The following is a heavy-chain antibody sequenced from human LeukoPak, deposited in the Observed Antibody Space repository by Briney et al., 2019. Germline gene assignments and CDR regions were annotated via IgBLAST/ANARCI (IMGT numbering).Heavy chain of an antibody. CDR2: IIHTGST. Sequence: SETLSLTCSVSGGSISSSNWWSWVRQPPGKGLEWIGEIIHTGSTNYNPSLKSRVTISVDKSKNQFSLNLSSGTAADTAMYYCARGLSTEVANYYFDYWGQGTLVTVSS. J-gene: IGHJ4*02. D-gene: IGHD5-12*01. CDR3: ARGLSTEVANYYFDY. CDR1: GGSISSSNW. V-gene: IGHV4-4*02.